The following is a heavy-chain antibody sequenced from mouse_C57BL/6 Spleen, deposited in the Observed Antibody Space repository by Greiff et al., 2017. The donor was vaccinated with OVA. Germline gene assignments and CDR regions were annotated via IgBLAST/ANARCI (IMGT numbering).Heavy chain of an antibody. CDR2: IWSGGST. V-gene: IGHV2-2*01. CDR1: GFSLTSYG. D-gene: IGHD1-1*02. J-gene: IGHJ1*03. Sequence: QVQLQQSGPGLVQPSQSLSITCTVSGFSLTSYGVHWVRQSPGKGLEWLGVIWSGGSTDYNAAFISRLSISKDNSKSQVFFKMNSLQADDTAIYYCARMVADWYFDVWGTGTTVTVSS. CDR3: ARMVADWYFDV.